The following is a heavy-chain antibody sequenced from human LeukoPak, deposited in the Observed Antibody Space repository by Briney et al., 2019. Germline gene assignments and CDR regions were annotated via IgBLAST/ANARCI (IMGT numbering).Heavy chain of an antibody. J-gene: IGHJ4*02. CDR3: TRELSDFWSGCVDY. V-gene: IGHV3-21*01. CDR1: GFIFSSYS. Sequence: GGSLRLSCAASGFIFSSYSMNWVRQAPGKGLEWVSSISSSSYIYYADSVKGRFTISRDNAKNSLYLQMNSLRAEDTAVYYCTRELSDFWSGCVDYWGQGTLVTVSS. D-gene: IGHD3-3*01. CDR2: ISSSSYI.